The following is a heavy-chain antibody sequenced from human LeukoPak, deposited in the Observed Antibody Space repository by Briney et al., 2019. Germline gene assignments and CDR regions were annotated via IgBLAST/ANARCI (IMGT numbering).Heavy chain of an antibody. V-gene: IGHV3-7*03. CDR1: GLTFSDYW. Sequence: PGGSLRLSCAASGLTFSDYWMYWVRQAPGKGLECAANIKHDGSEKYYVDSVKGRFTISRDNAKNSLYLQMNSLRVEDTAVYYCAADRGLRWGKGTTVTVSS. CDR3: AADRGLR. CDR2: IKHDGSEK. J-gene: IGHJ6*04.